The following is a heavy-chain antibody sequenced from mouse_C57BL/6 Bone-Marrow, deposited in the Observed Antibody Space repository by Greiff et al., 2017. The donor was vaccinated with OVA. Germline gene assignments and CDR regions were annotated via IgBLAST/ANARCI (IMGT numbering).Heavy chain of an antibody. J-gene: IGHJ1*03. CDR2: IHPNSGST. V-gene: IGHV1-64*01. Sequence: QVQLQQPGAELVKPGASVKLSCKASGYTFTSYWMHWVKQRPGQGLEWIGMIHPNSGSTNYNEKFKSKATLTVDKSSSTAYMQLSSLTSEYSAVYYCARGGFITTVVAHWYFDVWGTGTTVTVSS. D-gene: IGHD1-1*01. CDR1: GYTFTSYW. CDR3: ARGGFITTVVAHWYFDV.